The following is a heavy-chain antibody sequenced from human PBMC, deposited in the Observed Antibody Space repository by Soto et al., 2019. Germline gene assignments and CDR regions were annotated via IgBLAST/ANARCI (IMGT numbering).Heavy chain of an antibody. CDR2: IYPGDSDT. J-gene: IGHJ4*02. Sequence: PGASLKISCRGSGYRFTTYWIGWVRQMPGKGLEWMGIIYPGDSDTKYGPSFQGQVTISADKSITTAYLQWSSLKASDTAMYYCVRRGEAYNYYFDYWGQGTLVTVSS. CDR3: VRRGEAYNYYFDY. D-gene: IGHD1-1*01. V-gene: IGHV5-51*01. CDR1: GYRFTTYW.